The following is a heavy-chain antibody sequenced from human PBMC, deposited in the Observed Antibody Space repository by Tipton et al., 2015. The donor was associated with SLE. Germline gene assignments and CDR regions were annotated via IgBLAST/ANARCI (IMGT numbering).Heavy chain of an antibody. D-gene: IGHD3-10*01. CDR1: GFTFSSRA. CDR2: ISPDGVPT. J-gene: IGHJ4*02. V-gene: IGHV3-23*01. Sequence: SLRLSCVGSGFTFSSRAMSWVRQAPGKGLQWVSTISPDGVPTYYADFVQGRFSISRDNLRDTLFLQMNGLRAEDTAIYYCVKWLSINGWFADHWSQGALVTVSS. CDR3: VKWLSINGWFADH.